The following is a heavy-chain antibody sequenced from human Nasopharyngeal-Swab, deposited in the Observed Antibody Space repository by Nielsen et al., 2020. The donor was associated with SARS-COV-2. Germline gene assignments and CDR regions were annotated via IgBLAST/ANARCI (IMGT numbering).Heavy chain of an antibody. CDR2: INADGSTT. CDR3: ARAGNYYFEY. V-gene: IGHV3-74*01. Sequence: GESLKISCAASGFTFSSYWMHWVRQAPGKGLVWVSRINADGSTTDYADSVKGRFTISRDNAKNTLYLQMNSLRAEDTAVYYCARAGNYYFEYWGQGTLVTVSS. J-gene: IGHJ4*02. D-gene: IGHD1-7*01. CDR1: GFTFSSYW.